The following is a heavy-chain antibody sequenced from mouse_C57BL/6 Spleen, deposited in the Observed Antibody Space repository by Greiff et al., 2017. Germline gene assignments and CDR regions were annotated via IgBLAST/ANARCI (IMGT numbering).Heavy chain of an antibody. J-gene: IGHJ3*01. CDR2: IDPEDGET. V-gene: IGHV14-2*01. Sequence: VQLKESGAELVKPGASVKLSCTASGFNIKDYYMHWVKQRTEQGLEWIGRIDPEDGETKYAPKFQGKATITADTSSNTAYLQLSSLTSEDTAVYYCASGNYYGSSPGWFAYWGQGTLVTVSA. D-gene: IGHD1-1*01. CDR1: GFNIKDYY. CDR3: ASGNYYGSSPGWFAY.